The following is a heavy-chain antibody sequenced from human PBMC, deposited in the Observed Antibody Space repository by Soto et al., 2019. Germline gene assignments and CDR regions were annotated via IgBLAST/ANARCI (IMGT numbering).Heavy chain of an antibody. CDR1: GYTFTYYA. J-gene: IGHJ3*01. Sequence: QIQLVQSGAEVKEPGASVRISCTASGYTFTYYAMYWVRQAPGQRLELVGWINAGNGHTKYSQAFQDGVTFTVDTSASTAYMELTSLRSGDTAVYYCAKYNEVQRNACHVWGQGTMVTVSS. V-gene: IGHV1-3*01. CDR3: AKYNEVQRNACHV. CDR2: INAGNGHT. D-gene: IGHD1-1*01.